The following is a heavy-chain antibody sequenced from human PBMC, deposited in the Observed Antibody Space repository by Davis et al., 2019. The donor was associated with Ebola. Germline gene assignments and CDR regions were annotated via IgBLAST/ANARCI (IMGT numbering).Heavy chain of an antibody. D-gene: IGHD3-3*01. CDR2: IKQDGSEK. CDR3: AKQLGSGFMYDGMDV. J-gene: IGHJ6*02. Sequence: GESLKISCAASGFTFSSYWMSWVRQAPGKGLEWVANIKQDGSEKYYADSVKGRFTISRENSKNSIFLQLNSLRAEDTAVYYCAKQLGSGFMYDGMDVWGQGTTVTVSS. V-gene: IGHV3-7*01. CDR1: GFTFSSYW.